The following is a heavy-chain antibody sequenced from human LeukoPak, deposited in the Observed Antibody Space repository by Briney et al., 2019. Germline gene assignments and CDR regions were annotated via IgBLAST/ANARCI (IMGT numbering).Heavy chain of an antibody. D-gene: IGHD2-2*01. Sequence: GGSLRLSCAASGFTFSDYYMSWIRQAPGKGLEWVSYISSSGSTIYYADSVKGRFTISRDNAKNSLYLQMNSLRAEDTAVYYCAIGPYCSSTSCYDYWGQGTLVTVSS. CDR3: AIGPYCSSTSCYDY. CDR1: GFTFSDYY. J-gene: IGHJ4*02. V-gene: IGHV3-11*04. CDR2: ISSSGSTI.